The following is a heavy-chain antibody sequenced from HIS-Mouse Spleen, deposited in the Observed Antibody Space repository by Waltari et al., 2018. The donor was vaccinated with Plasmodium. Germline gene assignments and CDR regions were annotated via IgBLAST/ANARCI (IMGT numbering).Heavy chain of an antibody. CDR1: GGSFSGYY. J-gene: IGHJ4*02. CDR2: INNSGST. CDR3: ARGRRIVVVTAPRGFFDY. D-gene: IGHD2-21*02. V-gene: IGHV4-34*01. Sequence: QVQLQQWGAGLLKPSETLSLTCAVYGGSFSGYYWSWIRQPPGKGLSWIGEINNSGSTNYNPSLKSRVTISVDTSKNQFSLKLSSVTAADTAVYYCARGRRIVVVTAPRGFFDYWGQGTLVTVSS.